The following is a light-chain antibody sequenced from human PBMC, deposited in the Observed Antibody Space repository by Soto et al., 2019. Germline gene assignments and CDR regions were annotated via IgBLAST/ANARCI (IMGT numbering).Light chain of an antibody. CDR3: HQYDSSPLT. Sequence: EIVLTQSPGTLSLSPGERATLSCRASQSVSSSYLAWYQQKPGQAPRLLIYGASSRATGIPDRFSGSGSGTDFTLTISRLEREDIAVYYCHQYDSSPLTFGGGTKVEIK. CDR2: GAS. CDR1: QSVSSSY. V-gene: IGKV3-20*01. J-gene: IGKJ4*01.